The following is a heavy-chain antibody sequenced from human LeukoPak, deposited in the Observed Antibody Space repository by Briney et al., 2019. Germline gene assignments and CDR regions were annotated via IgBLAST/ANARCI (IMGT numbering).Heavy chain of an antibody. CDR3: ARSPSPPAYYYHMDV. Sequence: SRTLSLTCTVSGGSISSGSYYWIWIRQPAGKGLEWIGRIYTSGSTSYNSTLKSRVTISVDTSKNQFSLHLSSVTAADTAVYYCARSPSPPAYYYHMDVWGKGTTVTISS. J-gene: IGHJ6*03. CDR2: IYTSGST. V-gene: IGHV4-61*02. CDR1: GGSISSGSYY.